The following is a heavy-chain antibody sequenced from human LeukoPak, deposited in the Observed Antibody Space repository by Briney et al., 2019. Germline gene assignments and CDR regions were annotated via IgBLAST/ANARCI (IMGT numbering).Heavy chain of an antibody. D-gene: IGHD4-17*01. CDR2: ISSSSSTI. V-gene: IGHV3-48*04. J-gene: IGHJ4*02. CDR3: AKDIQSTTVTTWNYFDY. CDR1: GFTFSSYS. Sequence: GGSLRLSCAASGFTFSSYSMNWVRQAPGKGLEWVSYISSSSSTIYYADSVKGRFTISRDNAKNSLYLQMNSLRAEDTALYYCAKDIQSTTVTTWNYFDYWGQGTLVTVSS.